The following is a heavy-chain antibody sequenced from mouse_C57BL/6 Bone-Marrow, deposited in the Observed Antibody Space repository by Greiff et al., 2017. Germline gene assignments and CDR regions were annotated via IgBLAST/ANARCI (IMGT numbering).Heavy chain of an antibody. Sequence: EVHLVESGGGLVQPKGSLKLSCAASGFTFNTYAMHWVRQAPGKGLEWVARIRSKSSNYATYYADSVKDRFTISRDDSQSMLYLQMNNLKTEDTAMYYCVRDGRDYGPNYYAMDYWGQGTSVTVSS. CDR3: VRDGRDYGPNYYAMDY. D-gene: IGHD2-4*01. CDR1: GFTFNTYA. CDR2: IRSKSSNYAT. J-gene: IGHJ4*01. V-gene: IGHV10-3*01.